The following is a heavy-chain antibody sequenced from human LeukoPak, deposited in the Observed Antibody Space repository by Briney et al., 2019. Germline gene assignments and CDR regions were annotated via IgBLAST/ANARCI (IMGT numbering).Heavy chain of an antibody. CDR3: ARDRTITIFGVVNRPELNY. D-gene: IGHD3-3*01. Sequence: ASVKVSCKASGYTFTSYGISWVRQAPGQGLEWMGWISAYNGNTNYAQKLQGRVTMTTDTSTSTAYMELSSLRSEDTAVYYCARDRTITIFGVVNRPELNYWGQATRVNGSS. CDR2: ISAYNGNT. J-gene: IGHJ4*02. V-gene: IGHV1-18*01. CDR1: GYTFTSYG.